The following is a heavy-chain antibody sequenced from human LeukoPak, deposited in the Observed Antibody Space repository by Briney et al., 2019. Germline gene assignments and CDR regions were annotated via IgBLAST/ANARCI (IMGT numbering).Heavy chain of an antibody. CDR3: ARRSPNYYFDY. CDR1: GFTFSDYY. J-gene: IGHJ4*02. Sequence: GGSLRLSCAASGFTFSDYYMSWIRQAPGKGLEWVSYISSSNNYIYYADSVKGRFTISRDNAKNSLYLQMNSLRAEDTAVYYCARRSPNYYFDYWGQGTPVTVSS. V-gene: IGHV3-11*06. CDR2: ISSSNNYI.